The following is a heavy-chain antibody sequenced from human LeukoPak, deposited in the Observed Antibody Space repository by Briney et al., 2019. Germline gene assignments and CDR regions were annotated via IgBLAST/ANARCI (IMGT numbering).Heavy chain of an antibody. D-gene: IGHD6-19*01. V-gene: IGHV3-30*04. CDR1: GFTFSSYA. J-gene: IGHJ6*03. CDR2: ISYDGSNK. Sequence: PGGSLRLSCAASGFTFSSYAMHWVRQAPGKGLEWVAVISYDGSNKYYADSVKGRFTISRDNSKNTLYLQMNSLRAEDTAVYYCARDAEYSSGWTTWYYYYYMDVWGKGTTVTVSS. CDR3: ARDAEYSSGWTTWYYYYYMDV.